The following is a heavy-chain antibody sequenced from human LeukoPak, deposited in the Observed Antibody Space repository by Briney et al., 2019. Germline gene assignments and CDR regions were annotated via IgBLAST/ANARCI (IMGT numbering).Heavy chain of an antibody. J-gene: IGHJ5*02. CDR1: GFTFSSYA. D-gene: IGHD2-2*01. CDR2: ISGSGGNT. Sequence: GGSLRLSCAASGFTFSSYAMSWVRQAPGKGLEWVSAISGSGGNTYYADSVKGRFTISRDNSKDTLFPQMNSLRAEDTAVYYCAKVTSWSFTWGQGTLVTVSS. V-gene: IGHV3-23*01. CDR3: AKVTSWSFT.